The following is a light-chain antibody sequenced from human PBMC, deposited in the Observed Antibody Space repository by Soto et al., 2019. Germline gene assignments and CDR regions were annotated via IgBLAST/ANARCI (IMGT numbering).Light chain of an antibody. CDR2: DVN. CDR3: SSYTSSIS. Sequence: QSALTQPASVSGSPGQSITISCTGTSGDVGGYNYVSWYQQHPGKAPKLMIYDVNTRPSGVSNRFSGSKSGNTASLTISGLQAADEADYYCSSYTSSISFGGGTKVTVL. J-gene: IGLJ2*01. CDR1: SGDVGGYNY. V-gene: IGLV2-14*01.